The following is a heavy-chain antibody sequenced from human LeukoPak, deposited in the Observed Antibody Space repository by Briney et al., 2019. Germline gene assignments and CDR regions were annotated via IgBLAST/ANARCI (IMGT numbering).Heavy chain of an antibody. V-gene: IGHV3-7*01. J-gene: IGHJ4*02. CDR1: GFTFSSYW. CDR2: IKQDGSEK. D-gene: IGHD6-13*01. CDR3: ARRGAPSSSWYDY. Sequence: GGSLRLSCAASGFTFSSYWMSWVRQAPGKGLEWVANIKQDGSEKYYVDSVKGRFTISIDNAKNSLYLQMNSLRAEDTAVYYCARRGAPSSSWYDYWGQGTLVTVSS.